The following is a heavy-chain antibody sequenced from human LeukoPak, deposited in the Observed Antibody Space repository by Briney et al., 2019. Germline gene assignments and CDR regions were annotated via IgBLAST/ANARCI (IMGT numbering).Heavy chain of an antibody. CDR3: AKPRIIGLGWAQFDY. CDR1: GFTFSRFG. J-gene: IGHJ4*02. D-gene: IGHD2-15*01. CDR2: FDGNADGT. Sequence: GGSLRLSCVTSGFTFSRFGTTWVRQPPGKGLEWVASFDGNADGTYYADSVKGRCTISRDNSKNTLYLQMNSLRAEDTAIYCCAKPRIIGLGWAQFDYWGQGSLVTVSS. V-gene: IGHV3-23*01.